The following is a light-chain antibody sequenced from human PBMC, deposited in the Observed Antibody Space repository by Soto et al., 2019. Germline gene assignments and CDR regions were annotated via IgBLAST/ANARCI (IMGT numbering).Light chain of an antibody. CDR2: LNSDGSH. V-gene: IGLV4-69*01. CDR1: SGHSSYA. Sequence: QPVLTQSPSASASLGASVKLTCTLSSGHSSYAIAWHQQQPEKGPRYLMKLNSDGSHSKRDGIPDRFSGSSSGAERYLNISSLQSEDEADYYCQTWGTGIHVVFGGGTKLTVL. CDR3: QTWGTGIHVV. J-gene: IGLJ2*01.